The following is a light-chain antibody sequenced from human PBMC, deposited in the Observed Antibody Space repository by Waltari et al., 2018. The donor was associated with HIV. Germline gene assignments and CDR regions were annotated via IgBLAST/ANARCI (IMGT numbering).Light chain of an antibody. J-gene: IGLJ2*01. CDR3: CSYAGSYTFVV. Sequence: QSALTQLRSVSGPPGQSVITSCPGTSRDVGGYHYVSWYQQHPAKTPKPMLYDVSKRPSGVPARLSGSTSGNTASLTISGLQAEDEADYYCCSYAGSYTFVVFGGGTKLTVL. V-gene: IGLV2-11*01. CDR2: DVS. CDR1: SRDVGGYHY.